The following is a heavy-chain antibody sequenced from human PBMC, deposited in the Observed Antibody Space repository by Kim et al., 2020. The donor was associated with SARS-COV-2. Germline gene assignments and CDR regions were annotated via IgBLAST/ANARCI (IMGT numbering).Heavy chain of an antibody. D-gene: IGHD6-13*01. CDR3: AMAAAGTIRFDY. J-gene: IGHJ4*02. V-gene: IGHV1-2*02. Sequence: NYAQKFQGRVTMTRDTSISTAYMELSRLRSDDTAVYYCAMAAAGTIRFDYWGQGTLVTVSS.